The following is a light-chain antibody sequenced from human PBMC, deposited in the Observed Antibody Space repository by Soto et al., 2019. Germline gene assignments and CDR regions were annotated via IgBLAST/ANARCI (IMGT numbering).Light chain of an antibody. Sequence: VLTQSPGTLALSPGEGATLSCRASQSVSKYLAWYQQKPGQAPRLLIYGASSRATGIPDSFSGSGSGTDSTLTISRLEPEDFAVYYCQQYGGSPQTFGHGTKVDIK. V-gene: IGKV3-20*01. CDR1: QSVSKY. CDR2: GAS. CDR3: QQYGGSPQT. J-gene: IGKJ1*01.